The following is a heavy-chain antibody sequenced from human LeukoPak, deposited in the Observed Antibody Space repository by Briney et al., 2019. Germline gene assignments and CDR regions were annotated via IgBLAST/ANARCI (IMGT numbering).Heavy chain of an antibody. Sequence: ASVKVSCKASGGTFSSYAISWVRQAPGQGLEWMGIINPSGGSTSYAQKFQGRVTMTRDTSTSTVYMELSSLRSEDTAVYYCASLTDGYTNRGDYWGQGTLVTVSS. J-gene: IGHJ4*02. D-gene: IGHD5-24*01. CDR1: GGTFSSYA. CDR2: INPSGGST. V-gene: IGHV1-46*01. CDR3: ASLTDGYTNRGDY.